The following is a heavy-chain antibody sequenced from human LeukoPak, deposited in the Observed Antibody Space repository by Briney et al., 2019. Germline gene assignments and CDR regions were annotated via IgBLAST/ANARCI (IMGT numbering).Heavy chain of an antibody. J-gene: IGHJ4*02. CDR2: INPNSGGT. V-gene: IGHV1-2*02. Sequence: ASVKVSCKASGYTFTGYYMHWVRQAPGQGLEWMGWINPNSGGTNYAQKFQGRVTMTTDTSISTAYMELSRLRFDDTAVYYCAPSGGTTYDFYMWYFDYWGQGTLVTVSS. CDR3: APSGGTTYDFYMWYFDY. D-gene: IGHD1-1*01. CDR1: GYTFTGYY.